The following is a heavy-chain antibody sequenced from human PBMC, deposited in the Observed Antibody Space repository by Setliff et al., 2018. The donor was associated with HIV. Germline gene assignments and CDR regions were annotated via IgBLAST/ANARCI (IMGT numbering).Heavy chain of an antibody. CDR3: ASDRYSGSSTDY. CDR2: ISSSSSYT. J-gene: IGHJ4*02. D-gene: IGHD1-26*01. Sequence: GGSLRLSCAASGFTFSSYSMNWVRQAPGKGLEWVSYISSSSSYTHYADSVKGRFTISRDNVKNSLYLQMNSLRAEDTAVYYCASDRYSGSSTDYWGQGTLVTVSS. CDR1: GFTFSSYS. V-gene: IGHV3-21*01.